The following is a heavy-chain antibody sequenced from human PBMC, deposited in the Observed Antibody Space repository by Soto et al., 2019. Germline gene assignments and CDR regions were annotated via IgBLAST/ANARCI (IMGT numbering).Heavy chain of an antibody. D-gene: IGHD3-3*01. Sequence: GGSLRLSCAASGFTFSSYSMNWVRQAPGKGLEWVSSISSSSSYIYYADSVKGRFTISRDNAKNSLYLQMNSLRAEDTAVYYCARDIRIVSSAYYDFWSGYYTGRYYYYGMDVWGQGTTVTVSS. J-gene: IGHJ6*02. V-gene: IGHV3-21*01. CDR3: ARDIRIVSSAYYDFWSGYYTGRYYYYGMDV. CDR2: ISSSSSYI. CDR1: GFTFSSYS.